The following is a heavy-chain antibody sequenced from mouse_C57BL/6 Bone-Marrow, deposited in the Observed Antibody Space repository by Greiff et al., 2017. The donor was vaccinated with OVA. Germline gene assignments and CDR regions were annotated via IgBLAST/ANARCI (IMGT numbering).Heavy chain of an antibody. CDR1: VFTFSSYA. Sequence: EVQLQQSGGGLVKPGGSLKLSCAASVFTFSSYAMSWVRQTPEKRLEWVATISDGGSYTYYPDNVKGRFTISRDNAKNNLYLQMSHLKSEDTAMYYCARLPHYFDYWGQGTTLTVSS. V-gene: IGHV5-4*01. D-gene: IGHD1-1*01. CDR2: ISDGGSYT. J-gene: IGHJ2*01. CDR3: ARLPHYFDY.